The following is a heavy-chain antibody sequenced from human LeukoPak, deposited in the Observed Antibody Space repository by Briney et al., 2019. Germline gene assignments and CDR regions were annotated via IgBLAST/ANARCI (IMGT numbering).Heavy chain of an antibody. CDR2: INPSGGST. D-gene: IGHD3-10*01. Sequence: ASVKVSCKASGYTFTSYYMHWVRQAPGQGLEWMGIINPSGGSTSYAHKVQGRVTMTRDTSTTPVYMALSRLRSGVSAVYYGAGEVGGGSSAYPPYYWGQETLVTVSS. CDR1: GYTFTSYY. CDR3: AGEVGGGSSAYPPYY. J-gene: IGHJ4*02. V-gene: IGHV1-46*01.